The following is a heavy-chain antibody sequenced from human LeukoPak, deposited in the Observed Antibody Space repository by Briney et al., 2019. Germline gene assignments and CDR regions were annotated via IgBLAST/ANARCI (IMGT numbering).Heavy chain of an antibody. CDR1: GLAFSAYK. CDR2: ISTDGYTT. Sequence: GGSLRLSCAASGLAFSAYKMHWVRQAPRKGLVWVSRISTDGYTTDYADFVQGRFTASRDNTKNTWSLEMNGLRAEDTAVYYCVVGGSPGYWGQGTLVTVSS. J-gene: IGHJ4*02. V-gene: IGHV3-74*01. CDR3: VVGGSPGY. D-gene: IGHD2-15*01.